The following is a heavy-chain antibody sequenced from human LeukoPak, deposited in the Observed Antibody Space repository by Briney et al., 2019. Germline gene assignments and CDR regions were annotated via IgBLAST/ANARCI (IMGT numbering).Heavy chain of an antibody. J-gene: IGHJ4*02. CDR1: GYTFTGYY. V-gene: IGHV1-2*02. Sequence: ASIKVSCKTSGYTFTGYYIHWVRQAPGQGLEWMGWISGNTGSTNYAQKFQDRVTMTRDTSISTAYMDLNRLRSDDTAVYFCARVAPDCGGDCYSNWGQGTLVTVSS. CDR2: ISGNTGST. CDR3: ARVAPDCGGDCYSN. D-gene: IGHD2-21*02.